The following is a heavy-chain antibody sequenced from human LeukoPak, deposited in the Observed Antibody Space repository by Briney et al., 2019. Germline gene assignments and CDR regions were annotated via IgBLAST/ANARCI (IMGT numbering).Heavy chain of an antibody. D-gene: IGHD5-18*01. CDR2: IIPIFGTA. Sequence: SVKVSCKASGGTFSSYAISWVRQAPGPGLEWMGGIIPIFGTANYAQKFHGRVTITADKSTSTAYMELSSLRSEDTAVYYCARQGYGGGAFDIRGQGTMVTVSS. V-gene: IGHV1-69*06. CDR3: ARQGYGGGAFDI. CDR1: GGTFSSYA. J-gene: IGHJ3*02.